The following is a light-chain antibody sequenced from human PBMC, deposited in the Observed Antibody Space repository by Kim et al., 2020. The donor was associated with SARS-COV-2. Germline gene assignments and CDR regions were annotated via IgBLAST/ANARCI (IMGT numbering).Light chain of an antibody. Sequence: ASAGDRVTLSCQASQDIGTNLNWYQQKPGKAPNLLIYDASSLETGVPSRFSGVGSGTAFTLSISSLQPEDIATYYCQQSDNLPITFGQGTRLEIK. CDR3: QQSDNLPIT. V-gene: IGKV1-33*01. CDR1: QDIGTN. CDR2: DAS. J-gene: IGKJ5*01.